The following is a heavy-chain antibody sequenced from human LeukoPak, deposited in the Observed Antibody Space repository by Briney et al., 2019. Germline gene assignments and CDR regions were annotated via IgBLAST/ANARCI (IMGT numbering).Heavy chain of an antibody. CDR2: ISGGDRTT. V-gene: IGHV3-23*01. CDR1: GFTFSSCA. J-gene: IGHJ4*02. Sequence: PGGSLRLSCVASGFTFSSCAMNWVRQGPGKGLEWVSGISGGDRTTYYSDSVQGRFTISRDNSKNTLFLQMNTLRAEDTAVYYCARDGGYYDFDNWGQGTLVTVSS. CDR3: ARDGGYYDFDN. D-gene: IGHD1-26*01.